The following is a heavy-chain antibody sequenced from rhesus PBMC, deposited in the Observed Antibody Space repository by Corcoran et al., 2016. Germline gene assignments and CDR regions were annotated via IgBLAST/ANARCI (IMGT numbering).Heavy chain of an antibody. CDR3: ARTHIVVVVSATGHFDY. Sequence: QVTLKESGPALVKPTQTLTLTCTFSGTSIITSGTGVGWIRQPPGKALERLALIYWDDDKYYSTSLKSRLTISKDTSKNQVVLTMTNMDPVDTATYYCARTHIVVVVSATGHFDYWGQGVLVTVSS. CDR2: IYWDDDK. V-gene: IGHV2-174*01. D-gene: IGHD2-39*02. CDR1: GTSIITSGTG. J-gene: IGHJ4*01.